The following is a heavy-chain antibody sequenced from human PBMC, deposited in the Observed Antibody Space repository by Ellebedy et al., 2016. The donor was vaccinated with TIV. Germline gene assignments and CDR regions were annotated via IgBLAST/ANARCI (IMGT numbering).Heavy chain of an antibody. V-gene: IGHV3-7*03. Sequence: GESLKISCGASGFSFSSYWMSWVRQAPGEGLEWVANINQDGSRIYYVDSVKGRFTISRDNAKNSVYLRMDTLRVEDTAVYHCVRDGAYGDYSPGYYGMDVWGQGTTVTVSS. J-gene: IGHJ6*02. CDR2: INQDGSRI. CDR1: GFSFSSYW. CDR3: VRDGAYGDYSPGYYGMDV. D-gene: IGHD3-22*01.